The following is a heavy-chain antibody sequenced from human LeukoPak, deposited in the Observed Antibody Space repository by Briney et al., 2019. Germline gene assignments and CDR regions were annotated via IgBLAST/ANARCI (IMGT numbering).Heavy chain of an antibody. CDR3: ARGTRYYDSSIDY. CDR2: IYSGGTT. D-gene: IGHD3-22*01. V-gene: IGHV3-53*01. J-gene: IGHJ4*02. Sequence: GGSLRLSCAVSGFTVSGNYMSWVRQAPGKGLEWVSLIYSGGTTYYADSVKGRFTISRDNSKNTLYLQMNSLRAEDTAVYYCARGTRYYDSSIDYWGQGTLVTVSS. CDR1: GFTVSGNY.